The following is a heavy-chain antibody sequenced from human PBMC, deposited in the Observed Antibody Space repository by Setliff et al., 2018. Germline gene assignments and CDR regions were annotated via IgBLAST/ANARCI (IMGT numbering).Heavy chain of an antibody. Sequence: GGSLRLSCAASGFTFSSYGMHWVRQAPGKGLEWVAFIRYDANNKYYADSVKGRFTIPRDNPKNTLYLQMNSLRDEDTAVYYCAKDPENYEQSFDYWGQGTLVTVSS. J-gene: IGHJ4*02. CDR2: IRYDANNK. V-gene: IGHV3-30*02. D-gene: IGHD3-16*01. CDR3: AKDPENYEQSFDY. CDR1: GFTFSSYG.